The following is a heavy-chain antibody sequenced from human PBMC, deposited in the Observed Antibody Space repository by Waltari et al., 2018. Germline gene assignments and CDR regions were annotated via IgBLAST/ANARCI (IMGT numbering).Heavy chain of an antibody. CDR2: IPSNSGGT. Sequence: QVQLVQSGPEVKTPGASVKVSCKTSGYTFTGYSMHWVRQAPGHGLAWMGWIPSNSGGTYYAQEIRGRVTKTRDTSISTTYMELSRLTSDDTAVYYCVRDRTSHWEFYFWGQGTLVTVSS. D-gene: IGHD2-2*01. CDR1: GYTFTGYS. V-gene: IGHV1-2*02. CDR3: VRDRTSHWEFYF. J-gene: IGHJ4*02.